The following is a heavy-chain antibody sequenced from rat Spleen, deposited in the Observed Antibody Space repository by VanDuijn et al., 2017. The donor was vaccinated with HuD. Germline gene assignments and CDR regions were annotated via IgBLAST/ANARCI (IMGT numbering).Heavy chain of an antibody. CDR2: ITNTDGST. CDR3: ARHPLTMMVLMGPMDA. V-gene: IGHV5-31*01. D-gene: IGHD1-12*02. CDR1: GFTFNKYW. Sequence: EVKLVESGGGLVQPGRSLQLSCVASGFTFNKYWMTWIRQAPGEGLEWVASITNTDGSTYYPDSVKGRFTVSRDNVKNTQYLQMDSLRSEDTATYYCARHPLTMMVLMGPMDAWGQGASVTVSS. J-gene: IGHJ4*01.